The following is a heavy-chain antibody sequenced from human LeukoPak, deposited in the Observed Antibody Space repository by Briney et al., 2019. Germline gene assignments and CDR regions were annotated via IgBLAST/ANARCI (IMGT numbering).Heavy chain of an antibody. Sequence: GASVKVSCKASGYTFTGYYMHWVRQAPGQGPEWMGWINPNSGGTNYAHKFHGRDTMTRDTSISTAYMELSRLRSDDTAVYYCARDPFLYGPNPYCSSTSCFTPTDYMDVWGEGTTVTVSS. J-gene: IGHJ6*03. CDR1: GYTFTGYY. CDR2: INPNSGGT. CDR3: ARDPFLYGPNPYCSSTSCFTPTDYMDV. D-gene: IGHD2-2*02. V-gene: IGHV1-2*02.